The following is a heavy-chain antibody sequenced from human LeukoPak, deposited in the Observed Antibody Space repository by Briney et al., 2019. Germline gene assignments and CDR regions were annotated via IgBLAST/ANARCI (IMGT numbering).Heavy chain of an antibody. CDR3: ARDFCSSEACPFRDDAFDI. D-gene: IGHD2-2*01. CDR1: GFIVSSNY. J-gene: IGHJ3*02. Sequence: GGSLRLSCAASGFIVSSNYMSWGRQAPGKGLEWVSIMYSDGSTYYADSVKGRFPISRENVKNISHFDMNSLSVEDTAVYYCARDFCSSEACPFRDDAFDIWGQGTKVTVSS. CDR2: MYSDGST. V-gene: IGHV3-53*01.